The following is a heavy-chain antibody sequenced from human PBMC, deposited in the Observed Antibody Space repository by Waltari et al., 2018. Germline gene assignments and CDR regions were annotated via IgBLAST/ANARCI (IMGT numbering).Heavy chain of an antibody. CDR2: IYYSGSN. CDR1: GGSVSSGSYY. Sequence: QVQLQESGPGLVKPSETLSLTCTVSGGSVSSGSYYWSWIRQPPGKGLEWIGYIYYSGSNNYNPSLKSRVTISVDTSKNQFSLKLSSVTAADTAVYYCARDNRWLANYYYGMDVWGQGTTVTVSS. V-gene: IGHV4-61*01. D-gene: IGHD6-19*01. J-gene: IGHJ6*02. CDR3: ARDNRWLANYYYGMDV.